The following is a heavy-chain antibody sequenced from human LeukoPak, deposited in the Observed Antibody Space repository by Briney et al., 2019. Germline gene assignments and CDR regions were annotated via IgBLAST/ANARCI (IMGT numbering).Heavy chain of an antibody. CDR3: ATFPIAAAAPFDY. CDR2: ISSSGSTI. CDR1: GFTFSSYE. J-gene: IGHJ4*02. D-gene: IGHD6-13*01. Sequence: GGSLRLSCAASGFTFSSYEMNWVRQAPGKGLEWVSYISSSGSTIYYADSVKGRFTISRDNAKNSLYLQMNSLRAEDTAVYYCATFPIAAAAPFDYWGQGTLATVSS. V-gene: IGHV3-48*03.